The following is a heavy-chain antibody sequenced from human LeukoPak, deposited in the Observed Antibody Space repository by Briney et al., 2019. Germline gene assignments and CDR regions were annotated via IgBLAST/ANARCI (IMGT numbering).Heavy chain of an antibody. CDR1: NYSISSGFY. CDR2: IYHSGST. V-gene: IGHV4-38-2*02. J-gene: IGHJ5*02. CDR3: AKAHNWNYWFDP. D-gene: IGHD1-7*01. Sequence: SETLSLTCTVSNYSISSGFYWGWIRQPPGKGLEWIASIYHSGSTYINLSLKSRVTISMDTSKNNFSLRLNSVTAADTAAYFCAKAHNWNYWFDPWGQGTLVTVSS.